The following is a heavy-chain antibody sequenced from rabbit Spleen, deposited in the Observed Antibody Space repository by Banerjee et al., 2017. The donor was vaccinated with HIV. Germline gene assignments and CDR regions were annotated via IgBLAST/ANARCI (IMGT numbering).Heavy chain of an antibody. CDR3: ARDTATSFSSYGMDL. Sequence: QEQLVKSGGGLVQPEGSLTLTCKASGIDLMSIAMSWVRQAPGKGLEWVACAYAGSSGGTYSATWAKGRFTISKTSSTTVTLQMTSLTAADTATYFCARDTATSFSSYGMDLWGQGTLVTVS. CDR1: GIDLMSIAM. D-gene: IGHD1-1*01. CDR2: AYAGSSGGT. J-gene: IGHJ6*01. V-gene: IGHV1S45*01.